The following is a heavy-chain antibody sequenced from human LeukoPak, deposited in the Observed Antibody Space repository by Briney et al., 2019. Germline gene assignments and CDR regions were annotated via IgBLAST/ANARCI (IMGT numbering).Heavy chain of an antibody. D-gene: IGHD1-1*01. J-gene: IGHJ6*02. Sequence: GGSLRLFCAASGFTFTTFAMNWARQAPGKGLEWVSVTSGSGYTTHYADSVKGRFTISRDNFENMVYLQMNSLRAEDTAVYYCAKKRYEDGTSSPGYLDVWGQGTTVTVSS. CDR2: TSGSGYTT. CDR1: GFTFTTFA. V-gene: IGHV3-23*01. CDR3: AKKRYEDGTSSPGYLDV.